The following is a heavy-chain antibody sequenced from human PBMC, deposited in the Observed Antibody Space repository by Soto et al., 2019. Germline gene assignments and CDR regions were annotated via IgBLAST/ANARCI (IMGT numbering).Heavy chain of an antibody. D-gene: IGHD3-10*01. CDR2: IYRTGST. V-gene: IGHV4-4*02. CDR3: AGSKNRGESFDY. CDR1: GGSFTSNNW. J-gene: IGHJ4*02. Sequence: SEILSLTCAVSGGSFTSNNWWTWVRQPPGQGLEWIGEIYRTGSTNYNPSLKSRVTISADPSKKQFSLSLSPVSAADTALYFCAGSKNRGESFDYWGQGALVNVSS.